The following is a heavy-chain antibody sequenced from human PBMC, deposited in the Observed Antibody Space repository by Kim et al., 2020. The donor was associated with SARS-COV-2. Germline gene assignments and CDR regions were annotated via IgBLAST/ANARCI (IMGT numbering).Heavy chain of an antibody. V-gene: IGHV6-1*01. J-gene: IGHJ4*02. CDR3: ATHYFDY. CDR2: SKWYY. Sequence: SKWYYEYAVSVKSRMTINPDTSKNQFSLQLNSVTPEDTAFYFCATHYFDYWGQGILVTVSS.